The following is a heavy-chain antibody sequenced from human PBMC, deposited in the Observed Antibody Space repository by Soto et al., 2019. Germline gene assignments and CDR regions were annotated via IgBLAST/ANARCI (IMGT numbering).Heavy chain of an antibody. Sequence: QVQRVQSGAEVKKPGASVKVSGKASGYTFSDYDISWVRQAPGQGLEWMGWISTNNGNTDHAQKLQGRVTMTTETSTTTAYMELRSLRSDDAAVYYCGRVTIAVAGWAFDYWGQGTLVTVSS. CDR1: GYTFSDYD. CDR3: GRVTIAVAGWAFDY. CDR2: ISTNNGNT. J-gene: IGHJ4*02. V-gene: IGHV1-18*04. D-gene: IGHD6-19*01.